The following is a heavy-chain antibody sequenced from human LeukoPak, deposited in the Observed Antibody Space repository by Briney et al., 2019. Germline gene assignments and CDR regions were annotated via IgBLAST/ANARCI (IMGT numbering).Heavy chain of an antibody. CDR2: INWNGGST. J-gene: IGHJ6*03. CDR3: ARALAALAYYYMDV. Sequence: GGSLRLSCATSGFTFSRHWMHWVRQAPGKGLEWVSGINWNGGSTGYADSVKGRFTISRDNAKNSLYLQMNSLRAEDTALYYCARALAALAYYYMDVWGKGTTVTVSS. D-gene: IGHD6-25*01. V-gene: IGHV3-20*04. CDR1: GFTFSRHW.